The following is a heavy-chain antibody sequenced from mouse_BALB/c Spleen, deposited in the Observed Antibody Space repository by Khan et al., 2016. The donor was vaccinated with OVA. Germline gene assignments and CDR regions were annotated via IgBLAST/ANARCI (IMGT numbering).Heavy chain of an antibody. Sequence: EVQLQQSGAELVKPGASVKLSCTASGFNIKDTYMHWVKQRPDQGLEWIGRIDPANGNSKYDPKFQGKATITPDTSSNTAYLQLSSLTSEDTAVYYCARDYWDVFAYWGQGTLVTVSA. CDR2: IDPANGNS. V-gene: IGHV14-3*02. J-gene: IGHJ3*01. D-gene: IGHD4-1*01. CDR3: ARDYWDVFAY. CDR1: GFNIKDTY.